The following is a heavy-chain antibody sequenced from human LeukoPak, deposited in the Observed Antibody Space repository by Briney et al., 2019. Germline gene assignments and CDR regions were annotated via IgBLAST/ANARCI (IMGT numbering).Heavy chain of an antibody. CDR3: AKGGKWDVTPFDY. J-gene: IGHJ4*02. CDR2: ISGGGDIT. D-gene: IGHD1-26*01. Sequence: GGSLRPSCAASGFNFANHAMSWVRQTAGKGLEWVSAISGGGDITYYADSVKGRFTISRDNSKDTLFLQMHSLRPGDTAVYYCAKGGKWDVTPFDYWGQGTLVTVSS. CDR1: GFNFANHA. V-gene: IGHV3-23*01.